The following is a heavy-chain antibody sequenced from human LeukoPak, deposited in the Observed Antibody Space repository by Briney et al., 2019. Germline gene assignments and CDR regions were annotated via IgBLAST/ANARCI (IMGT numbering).Heavy chain of an antibody. CDR3: ARHSGLGVVSPYFDY. V-gene: IGHV4-39*01. J-gene: IGHJ4*02. CDR1: GGSISSSSYQ. D-gene: IGHD3-22*01. Sequence: SETLSLTCTVSGGSISSSSYQWGWIRQPPGKGLEWIGIIDYSGSTHYNPSLKSRVYISVGTAKNQFSLKLTSVTAADTAVYYCARHSGLGVVSPYFDYRGQGTLVTVSS. CDR2: IDYSGST.